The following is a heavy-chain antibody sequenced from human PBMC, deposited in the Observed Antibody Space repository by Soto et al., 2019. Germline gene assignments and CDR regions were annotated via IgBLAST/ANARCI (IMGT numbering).Heavy chain of an antibody. CDR1: GYIFTDYY. V-gene: IGHV1-2*02. CDR3: ARDVTRTQSCTNGVCYYHYYDMDV. D-gene: IGHD2-8*01. Sequence: ASVKVSCKASGYIFTDYYMNWVRQAPGQGLEWMGWINPNSGGTNYAQNFQGRVTMTTDTSISTAYMELSSLRSDDTAVYYCARDVTRTQSCTNGVCYYHYYDMDVWGQGTMVTVSS. J-gene: IGHJ6*02. CDR2: INPNSGGT.